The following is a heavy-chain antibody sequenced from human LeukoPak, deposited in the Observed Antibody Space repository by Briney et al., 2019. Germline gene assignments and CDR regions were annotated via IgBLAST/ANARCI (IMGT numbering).Heavy chain of an antibody. Sequence: PGRSLRPSCGASGFTFHEKYAMHWVRQAPGKGLEWVSGFSLDSDNVGYADSVRGRFTVSRDRAKNSLYLQMNYLRPEDTALYFCTKDMDPGGINVWGQGTTVIVSS. V-gene: IGHV3-9*01. CDR1: GFTFHEKYA. J-gene: IGHJ6*02. CDR3: TKDMDPGGINV. D-gene: IGHD2-2*03. CDR2: FSLDSDNV.